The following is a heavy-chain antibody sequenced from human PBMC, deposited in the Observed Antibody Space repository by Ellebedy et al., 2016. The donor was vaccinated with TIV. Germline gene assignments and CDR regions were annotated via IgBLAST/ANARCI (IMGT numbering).Heavy chain of an antibody. J-gene: IGHJ3*02. Sequence: GESLKISCEASGFTFSRYSMNWVRQAPGKGLEWVSAVSSRSDFIYYADSVKGRFTISRDNAKRPLYLQMDSLRAEDTAVYYCARDPPDARILAGTSEDPDAFDIWGQGTMVTVSS. CDR3: ARDPPDARILAGTSEDPDAFDI. CDR2: VSSRSDFI. D-gene: IGHD1-7*01. V-gene: IGHV3-21*01. CDR1: GFTFSRYS.